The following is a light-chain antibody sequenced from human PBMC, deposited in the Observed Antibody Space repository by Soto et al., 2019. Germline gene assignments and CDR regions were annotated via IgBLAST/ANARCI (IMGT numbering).Light chain of an antibody. CDR3: QQYNRYAWT. J-gene: IGKJ1*01. V-gene: IGKV1-5*03. Sequence: DIQMTQSPSTLSASVGDRVTITCRASQSISSWLAWYQQKPGKAPKLLIYKASSLESGVPSRFSGSGSGTECTLTNSSMQPDDFAPYYFQQYNRYAWTFGPGTKVEIK. CDR2: KAS. CDR1: QSISSW.